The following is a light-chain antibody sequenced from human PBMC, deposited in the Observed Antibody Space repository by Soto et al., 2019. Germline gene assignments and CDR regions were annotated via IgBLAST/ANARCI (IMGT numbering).Light chain of an antibody. J-gene: IGKJ5*01. CDR3: QQTYSTPIT. CDR1: HIISNY. Sequence: DTQMTQDPSSLSAPVGDTVTITRRASHIISNYLNWYQQKPGIAPKLLIYAASSLQSGVPSRFSGSGSGTDFTLTISSLQPEDFATYYCQQTYSTPITFGQGTRLEI. CDR2: AAS. V-gene: IGKV1-39*01.